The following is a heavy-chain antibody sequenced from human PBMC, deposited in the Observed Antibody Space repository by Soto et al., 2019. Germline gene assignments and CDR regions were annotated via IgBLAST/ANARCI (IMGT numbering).Heavy chain of an antibody. J-gene: IGHJ2*01. V-gene: IGHV4-59*11. D-gene: IGHD6-19*01. CDR3: ARDPVALPYGSFDL. Sequence: QVQLQESGPGLVKPSETLSLTCIVSGDSISGHYWNWIRQPTGEGLEWIGYISDSGSTNYNPSLKSRVTIALATSKNQFSQRLSSVTAADTAVYYCARDPVALPYGSFDLWGRGSLVTVSS. CDR1: GDSISGHY. CDR2: ISDSGST.